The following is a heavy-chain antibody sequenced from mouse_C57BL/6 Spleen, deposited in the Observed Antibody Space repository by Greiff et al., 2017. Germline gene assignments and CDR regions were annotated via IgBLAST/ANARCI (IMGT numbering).Heavy chain of an antibody. Sequence: VQLKESVAELVRPGASVKLSCTASGFNIKNTYMHWVKQRPEQGLEWIGRIDPANGNTNSAPKFQGKATITADTSSNTAYLQLSSLTSEDTAVDYCADDYERSWFAYWGQGTLVTVSA. CDR3: ADDYERSWFAY. J-gene: IGHJ3*01. V-gene: IGHV14-3*01. CDR1: GFNIKNTY. CDR2: IDPANGNT. D-gene: IGHD2-4*01.